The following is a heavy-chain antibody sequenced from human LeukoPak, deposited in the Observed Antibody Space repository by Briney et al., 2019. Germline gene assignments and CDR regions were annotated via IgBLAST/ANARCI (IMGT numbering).Heavy chain of an antibody. CDR2: VFRSGST. CDR1: GGSISSGSYY. J-gene: IGHJ4*02. V-gene: IGHV4-61*09. D-gene: IGHD6-19*01. CDR3: ARGHSSGWPLFDY. Sequence: SETLSLTCTVSGGSISSGSYYWTWIRQPAGKGLEWIGHVFRSGSTDYNPSLKSRVTISVDTSKNQFSLKLTSVTAADTAVYYCARGHSSGWPLFDYWGQGTLVTVSS.